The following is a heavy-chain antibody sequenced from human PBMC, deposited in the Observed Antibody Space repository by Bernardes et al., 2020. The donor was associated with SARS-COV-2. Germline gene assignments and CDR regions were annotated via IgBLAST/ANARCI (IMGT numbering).Heavy chain of an antibody. CDR3: TTLPFISSTRAVDY. CDR2: IKSKTDGGTT. D-gene: IGHD6-13*01. Sequence: GGSLRLSCAASGFTFSNAWMSWVRQAPGKGLEWVGRIKSKTDGGTTDYAAPVKGRFTISRDDSKNTLYLQMNSLKTEDTAVYYCTTLPFISSTRAVDYWGQGTLVTVSS. J-gene: IGHJ4*02. V-gene: IGHV3-15*01. CDR1: GFTFSNAW.